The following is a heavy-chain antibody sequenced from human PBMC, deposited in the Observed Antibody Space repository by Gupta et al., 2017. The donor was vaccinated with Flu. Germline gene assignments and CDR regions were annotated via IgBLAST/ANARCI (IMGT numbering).Heavy chain of an antibody. V-gene: IGHV4-39*01. Sequence: VSGGSISGGSYYWGWIRQPPGKGLDWIGSIYYSGSTYYNPSLKSRVTISVDTSKNQFSLKLSSVTAADTAVYYCARLGYSSSWVDSWGQGTLVTVSS. CDR3: ARLGYSSSWVDS. CDR1: GGSISGGSYY. J-gene: IGHJ4*02. CDR2: IYYSGST. D-gene: IGHD6-13*01.